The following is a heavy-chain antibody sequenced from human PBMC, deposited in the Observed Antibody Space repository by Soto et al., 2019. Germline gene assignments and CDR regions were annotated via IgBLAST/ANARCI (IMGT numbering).Heavy chain of an antibody. CDR3: AKDISRGPTKNYDFWSGPDY. Sequence: GGSLRLSCAVSGFPLEKYGMNWVRQAPGKGLEWVSLISWDGSNRYYADSVQGRFTISRDNSKYSLYLEMNSLRPEDTALYYCAKDISRGPTKNYDFWSGPDYWGQGTLVTSPQ. J-gene: IGHJ4*02. CDR2: ISWDGSNR. CDR1: GFPLEKYG. D-gene: IGHD3-3*01. V-gene: IGHV3-43D*04.